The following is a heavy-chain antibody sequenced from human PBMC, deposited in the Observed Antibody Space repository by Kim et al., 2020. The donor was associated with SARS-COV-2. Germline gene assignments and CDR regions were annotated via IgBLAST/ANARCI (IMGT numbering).Heavy chain of an antibody. Sequence: GGSLRLSCAASGFTFSSYEMNWVRQAPGKGLEWVSYISSSGSTIYYADSVKGRFTISRDNAKNSLYLQMNSLRAEDTAVYYCARTGYCSSTSCPLYYYYMDVWGKGTTVTVSS. V-gene: IGHV3-48*03. CDR1: GFTFSSYE. J-gene: IGHJ6*03. CDR2: ISSSGSTI. CDR3: ARTGYCSSTSCPLYYYYMDV. D-gene: IGHD2-2*01.